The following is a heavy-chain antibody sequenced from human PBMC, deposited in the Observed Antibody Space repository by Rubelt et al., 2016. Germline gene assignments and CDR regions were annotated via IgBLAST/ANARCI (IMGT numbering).Heavy chain of an antibody. J-gene: IGHJ6*02. CDR2: ISSASDTI. Sequence: GGGLVQPGRSLRLSCAASGFTFSTFGMTWVRQAPGKGLEWVSYISSASDTISYADSMTGRFPISSANARNPMYLQMNRLRAEDTAVYYCARSHPNGGMDVWGQGTTVTVSS. CDR3: ARSHPNGGMDV. V-gene: IGHV3-48*04. CDR1: GFTFSTFG.